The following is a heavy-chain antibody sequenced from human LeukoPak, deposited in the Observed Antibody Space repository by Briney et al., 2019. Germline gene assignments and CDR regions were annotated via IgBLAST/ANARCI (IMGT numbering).Heavy chain of an antibody. CDR3: ARDLIELPSYNHYYLDV. J-gene: IGHJ6*03. CDR2: ISAGGDST. V-gene: IGHV3-23*01. CDR1: GFTFSSFA. D-gene: IGHD1-14*01. Sequence: GGSLRLSCAASGFTFSSFAMSWVRQAPGKGLEWVAAISAGGDSTYYADSVKGRFTISRDNSKNTLYLQMNSLRAEDTAVYFCARDLIELPSYNHYYLDVWGNGTTVTVSS.